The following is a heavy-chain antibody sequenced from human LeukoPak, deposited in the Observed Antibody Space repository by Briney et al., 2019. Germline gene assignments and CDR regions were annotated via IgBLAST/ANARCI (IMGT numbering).Heavy chain of an antibody. D-gene: IGHD2-2*02. J-gene: IGHJ6*03. Sequence: ASVKVSCKASGYTFTGYYMHWVRQAPGQGLEWMGWINPNSGGTNYAQKVQGRVTMTRDTSISTAYMELSRLRSDDTAVYYCARDDALGYCSSTSCYNGYYYYMDVWGKGTTVTVSS. CDR1: GYTFTGYY. CDR2: INPNSGGT. V-gene: IGHV1-2*02. CDR3: ARDDALGYCSSTSCYNGYYYYMDV.